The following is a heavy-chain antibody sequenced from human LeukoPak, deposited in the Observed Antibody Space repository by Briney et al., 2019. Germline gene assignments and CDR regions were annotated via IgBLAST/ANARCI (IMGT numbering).Heavy chain of an antibody. Sequence: ASVKVSCKASGYTFTGYYMHWVRQAPGQAREWMGWNNPNSGGTNYAQKFQGRVTMTGDTSISTAYMELSRLRSDDTAVYYCARAFYPDYGGNSEAEYFQHWGQGTLVTVPS. CDR3: ARAFYPDYGGNSEAEYFQH. CDR2: NNPNSGGT. V-gene: IGHV1-2*02. J-gene: IGHJ1*01. CDR1: GYTFTGYY. D-gene: IGHD4-23*01.